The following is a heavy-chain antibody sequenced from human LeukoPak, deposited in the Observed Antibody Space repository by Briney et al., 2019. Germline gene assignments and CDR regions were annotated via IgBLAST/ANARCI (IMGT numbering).Heavy chain of an antibody. CDR1: GASISSYY. V-gene: IGHV4-59*01. J-gene: IGHJ4*02. CDR2: IYHSGST. Sequence: PSETLSLTRTVSGASISSYYWSWIRQPPGKGLEWIGYIYHSGSTNYNPSLKTRVTISVDMSKNQFSLKLTSVTAADTAVYYCARDTRVYDSSGYHYFDYWGQGSLVTVS. CDR3: ARDTRVYDSSGYHYFDY. D-gene: IGHD3-22*01.